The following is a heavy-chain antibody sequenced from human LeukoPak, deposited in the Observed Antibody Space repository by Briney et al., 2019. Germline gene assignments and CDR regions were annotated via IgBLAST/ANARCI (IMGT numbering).Heavy chain of an antibody. D-gene: IGHD4-17*01. V-gene: IGHV3-33*01. J-gene: IGHJ4*02. CDR1: GFTFSSYG. CDR3: ARGVIYGDYAPLDY. CDR2: IWYDGSNK. Sequence: PGRSLRLSCAASGFTFSSYGMHWVRQAPGKGLEWVAVIWYDGSNKYYADSVKGRFTISRDNSKNTLYLQMNSLRAEDTAVYYCARGVIYGDYAPLDYWGQGTLVTVSS.